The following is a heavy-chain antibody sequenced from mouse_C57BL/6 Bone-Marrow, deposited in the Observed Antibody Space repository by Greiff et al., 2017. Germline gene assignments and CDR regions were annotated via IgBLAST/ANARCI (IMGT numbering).Heavy chain of an antibody. CDR1: GFTFSSYA. V-gene: IGHV5-4*01. J-gene: IGHJ4*01. Sequence: EVKLVESGGGLVKPGGSLKLSCAASGFTFSSYAMSWVRQTPEKRLEWVATISDGGSYTYYPDNVKGRFTISRDNAKNNLYLQMSHLKSEDTAMYYCARDTMVTPPYAMDYWGQGTSVTVSS. CDR3: ARDTMVTPPYAMDY. D-gene: IGHD2-1*01. CDR2: ISDGGSYT.